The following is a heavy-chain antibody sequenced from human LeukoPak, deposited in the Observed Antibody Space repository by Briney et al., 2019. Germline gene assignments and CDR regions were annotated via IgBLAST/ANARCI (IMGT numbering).Heavy chain of an antibody. V-gene: IGHV3-33*08. Sequence: GRSLRLSCEASGFTFSSYAMHWVRQAPGKGLEWVAVIWYDGSNKYYADSVKGRFTISRDNSKNTLYLQMNSLTDKDTAVYYCASPPSSGWPGGWGQGTLVTVSS. CDR3: ASPPSSGWPGG. J-gene: IGHJ4*02. CDR1: GFTFSSYA. D-gene: IGHD6-19*01. CDR2: IWYDGSNK.